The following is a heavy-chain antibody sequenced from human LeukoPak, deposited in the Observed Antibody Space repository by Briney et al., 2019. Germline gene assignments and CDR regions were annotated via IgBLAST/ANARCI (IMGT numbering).Heavy chain of an antibody. CDR2: INPNSGGT. Sequence: GASVKVSCKASGFTFTGYYIHWVRQAPGQGLEWMGWINPNSGGTNYAQKFQGRVTMTRDTSISTAYMELSRLRSDDTAVYYCAKDSDVWGSYRTYWGQGTLVTVSS. D-gene: IGHD3-16*02. V-gene: IGHV1-2*02. CDR1: GFTFTGYY. CDR3: AKDSDVWGSYRTY. J-gene: IGHJ4*02.